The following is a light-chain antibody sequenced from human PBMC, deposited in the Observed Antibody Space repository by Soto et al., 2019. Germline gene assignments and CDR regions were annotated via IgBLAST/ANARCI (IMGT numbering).Light chain of an antibody. CDR3: QQYNDWPPWT. CDR2: GAS. V-gene: IGKV3-15*01. Sequence: EILMTQSPATLSVSPGDRATLSCRASQSVSNNLAWYQQRPGQAPRLLIYGASTRVTGIPARFSGSGSGTEFTLTISSLQSEDFAVYYCQQYNDWPPWTFGQGTKVDIK. CDR1: QSVSNN. J-gene: IGKJ1*01.